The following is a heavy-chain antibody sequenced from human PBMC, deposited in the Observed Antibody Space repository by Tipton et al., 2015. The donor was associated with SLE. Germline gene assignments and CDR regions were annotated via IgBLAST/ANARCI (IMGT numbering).Heavy chain of an antibody. CDR3: ARSSKDKYYLYSSSSGFDY. V-gene: IGHV4-38-2*01. CDR2: IYRSGTA. J-gene: IGHJ4*02. CDR1: SYSIYSGFY. D-gene: IGHD6-6*01. Sequence: TLSLTCSVSSYSIYSGFYWGWIRQSPGKGLEWIGSIYRSGTAYYNPSLKSRVTISVDTSKNQFSLKLSSVTAADTAVYYCARSSKDKYYLYSSSSGFDYWGQGTLVTVSS.